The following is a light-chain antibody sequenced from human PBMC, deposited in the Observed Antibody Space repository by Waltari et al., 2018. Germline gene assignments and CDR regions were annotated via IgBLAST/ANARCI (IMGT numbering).Light chain of an antibody. J-gene: IGKJ4*01. CDR1: QSVGTY. CDR2: GAS. CDR3: QKYSSSPFT. Sequence: VILTQSPATLSLSPGERATLSCRASQSVGTYLAWYQQKPGQAPRLLIYGASNRATGFPDRFSGGGSGTEFSLTISSLEPEDFEVYYCQKYSSSPFTFGGGTKVENK. V-gene: IGKV3-11*01.